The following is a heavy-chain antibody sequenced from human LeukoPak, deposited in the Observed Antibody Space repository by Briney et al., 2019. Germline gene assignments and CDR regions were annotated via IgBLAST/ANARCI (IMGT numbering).Heavy chain of an antibody. Sequence: GSLRLSCAASGFTFSSYAMSWIRQPPGKGLEWIGEINHSGSTNYNPSLKSRVTISVDTSKNQFSLKLSSVTAADTAVYYCARGRRTSVDIVATINDYWGQGTLVTVSS. D-gene: IGHD5-12*01. CDR2: INHSGST. CDR3: ARGRRTSVDIVATINDY. CDR1: GFTFSSYA. V-gene: IGHV4-34*01. J-gene: IGHJ4*02.